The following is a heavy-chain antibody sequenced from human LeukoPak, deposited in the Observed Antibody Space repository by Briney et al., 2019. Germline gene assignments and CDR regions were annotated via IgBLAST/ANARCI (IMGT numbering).Heavy chain of an antibody. CDR3: AREYGSGPYTFGY. Sequence: SETLSLTCTVSGGSISSYYWSWIRQPPGKGLEWIGYIYYGGSTNYNPSLKSRVTISVDTSKNQFSLKLSSVTAADTAVYYCAREYGSGPYTFGYWGQGTLVTVSS. D-gene: IGHD3-10*01. V-gene: IGHV4-59*01. J-gene: IGHJ4*02. CDR1: GGSISSYY. CDR2: IYYGGST.